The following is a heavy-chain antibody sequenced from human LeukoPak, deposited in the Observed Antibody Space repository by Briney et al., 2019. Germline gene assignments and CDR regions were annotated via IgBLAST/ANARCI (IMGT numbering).Heavy chain of an antibody. CDR2: IYSGGST. V-gene: IGHV3-53*01. Sequence: PAGSLRLSCAASGFTVSSNHMTWVRQAPGKGLEWVSVIYSGGSTNYADSVKGRFTISRDNSKNTLYLQMNSLRGEDTAVYYCARDTDVWGQGTTVTVSS. CDR3: ARDTDV. CDR1: GFTVSSNH. J-gene: IGHJ6*02.